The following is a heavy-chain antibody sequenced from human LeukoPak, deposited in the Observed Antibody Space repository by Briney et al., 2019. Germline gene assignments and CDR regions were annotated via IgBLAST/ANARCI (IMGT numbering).Heavy chain of an antibody. V-gene: IGHV4-30-4*08. Sequence: PSETLSLTCTVSGGSISSGDYYWSWIRQPPGKGLEWIGYIYYSGSTYYNPSLKSRVTISVDTSKNQFSLKLSSVTAADTAVYYCARVKTGGGYFDYWGQGTLVTVSS. CDR1: GGSISSGDYY. CDR2: IYYSGST. J-gene: IGHJ4*02. CDR3: ARVKTGGGYFDY. D-gene: IGHD3-16*01.